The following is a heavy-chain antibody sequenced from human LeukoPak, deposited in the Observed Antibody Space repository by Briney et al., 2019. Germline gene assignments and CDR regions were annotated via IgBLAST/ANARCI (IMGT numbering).Heavy chain of an antibody. J-gene: IGHJ3*02. CDR3: ARGIYCGGDCYAFDI. CDR2: INPNSGGT. V-gene: IGHV1-2*04. Sequence: ASVKVSCKASGYTFTGYYMHWVRQAPGQGLEWMGWINPNSGGTNYAQKFQGWVTMTRDTSISTAYMELSSLRSEDTAVYYCARGIYCGGDCYAFDIWGQGTMVTVSS. CDR1: GYTFTGYY. D-gene: IGHD2-21*02.